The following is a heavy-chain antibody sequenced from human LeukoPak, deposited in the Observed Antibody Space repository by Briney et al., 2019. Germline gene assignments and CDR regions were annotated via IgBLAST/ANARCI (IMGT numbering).Heavy chain of an antibody. CDR2: IIPILGIA. V-gene: IGHV1-69*02. D-gene: IGHD1-26*01. Sequence: SVKVSCKASGGTFSSYTISWVRQAPGQGLEWMGRIIPILGIANYAQKFQGRVTITADKSTSTAYMELSSLRSEDTAVYYCARVGRGYSGSCYSYWGQGTLVTASS. J-gene: IGHJ4*02. CDR1: GGTFSSYT. CDR3: ARVGRGYSGSCYSY.